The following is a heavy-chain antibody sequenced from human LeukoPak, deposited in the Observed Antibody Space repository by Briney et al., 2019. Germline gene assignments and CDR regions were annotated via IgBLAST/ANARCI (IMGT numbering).Heavy chain of an antibody. D-gene: IGHD2-21*02. CDR1: GGTFISYA. V-gene: IGHV1-69*01. CDR2: IIPIFGTA. CDR3: ARARVVTQYFDY. Sequence: SVKVSCKASGGTFISYAISWVRQAPGQGLEWMGGIIPIFGTANYAQKFQGRVTITADESTSTAYMELSSLRSEDTAVYYCARARVVTQYFDYWGQGTLVTVSS. J-gene: IGHJ4*02.